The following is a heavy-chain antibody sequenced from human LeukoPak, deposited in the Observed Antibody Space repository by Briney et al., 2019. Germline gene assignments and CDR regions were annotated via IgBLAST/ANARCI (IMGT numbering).Heavy chain of an antibody. D-gene: IGHD1-26*01. J-gene: IGHJ4*02. CDR1: GYSFINYG. V-gene: IGHV5-51*01. CDR2: IYPGDSDT. Sequence: GESLKISCKGSGYSFINYGIGWVRQMPGKGLEWMGIIYPGDSDTRYSPSFEGQVTISTDKSISTAYLQWSSLEASDTAMYYCARRGVWEPYYFDYWGQGTLVTVSS. CDR3: ARRGVWEPYYFDY.